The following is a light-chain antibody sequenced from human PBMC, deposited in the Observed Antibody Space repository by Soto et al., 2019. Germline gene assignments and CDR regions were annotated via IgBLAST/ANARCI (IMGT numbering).Light chain of an antibody. V-gene: IGKV3-20*01. CDR1: QTVGFMF. CDR2: SGS. J-gene: IGKJ3*01. Sequence: IVLTQYPGTLSLSPGEIATLSCRSIQTVGFMFLAWYQQKPGQAPRLLIYSGSTRATGIPDRFSGSWAGTDFTLTISRLEPDDSEVYFCQHYSGSPFTFGPGTKVDIK. CDR3: QHYSGSPFT.